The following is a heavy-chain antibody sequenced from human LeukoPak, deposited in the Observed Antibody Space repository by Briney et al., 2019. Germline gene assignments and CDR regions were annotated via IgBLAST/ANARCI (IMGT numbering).Heavy chain of an antibody. V-gene: IGHV1-24*01. CDR3: ARDGYSSSFDY. CDR2: FDPEDGET. CDR1: GYTLTELS. J-gene: IGHJ4*02. D-gene: IGHD6-13*01. Sequence: ASVKVSCKVSGYTLTELSMHWVRQAPGKGLEWMGGFDPEDGETIYAQKFQGRVTMTTDTSTSTAYMEPRSLRSDDTAVYYCARDGYSSSFDYWGQGTLVTVSS.